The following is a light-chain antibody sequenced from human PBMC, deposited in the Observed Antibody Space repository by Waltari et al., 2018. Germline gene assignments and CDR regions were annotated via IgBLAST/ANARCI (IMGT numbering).Light chain of an antibody. J-gene: IGLJ1*01. CDR3: TSYTSSITYV. Sequence: QSALTQPASVSGSPGQSITISCTGTSSDVGGYNYVSWYQQHPGKAPKLMIYEVHNPPSGVSDRFSGSKSRNTASLTISGLQAEDEADYYCTSYTSSITYVFGTGTKVTVL. CDR1: SSDVGGYNY. V-gene: IGLV2-14*01. CDR2: EVH.